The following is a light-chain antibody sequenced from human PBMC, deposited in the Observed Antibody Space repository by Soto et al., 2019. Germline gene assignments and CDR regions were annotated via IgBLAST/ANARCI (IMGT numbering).Light chain of an antibody. Sequence: DIQLTQSPSTLSASVGDRVTITCRASQSISTWLAWYQQKPGKAPKFLIYDASTLQSGVPSRFSGSGSGTEFPLTISSLQPDDFATYHCQQHYDYWTFGQGTKVEIK. V-gene: IGKV1-5*01. CDR2: DAS. CDR3: QQHYDYWT. J-gene: IGKJ1*01. CDR1: QSISTW.